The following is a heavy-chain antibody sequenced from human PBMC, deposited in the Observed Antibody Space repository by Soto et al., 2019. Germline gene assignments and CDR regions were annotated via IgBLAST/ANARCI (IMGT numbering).Heavy chain of an antibody. CDR1: GYTFTSYD. J-gene: IGHJ3*02. CDR2: MNPNSGNT. Sequence: ASVKVSCKASGYTFTSYDINWVRQATGQGLEWMGWMNPNSGNTGYAQKFQGRVTITRNTSISTAYMGLSSLRSEDTAVYYCAALQGPRAFDIWGQGTMVPVSS. D-gene: IGHD4-4*01. V-gene: IGHV1-8*01. CDR3: AALQGPRAFDI.